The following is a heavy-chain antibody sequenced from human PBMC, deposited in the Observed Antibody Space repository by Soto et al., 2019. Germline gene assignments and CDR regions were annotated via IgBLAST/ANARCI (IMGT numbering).Heavy chain of an antibody. D-gene: IGHD2-2*01. CDR3: AKTRAYCSSTSCYVRGGDYGMDV. V-gene: IGHV3-23*01. J-gene: IGHJ6*02. CDR1: GFTFSSYA. CDR2: ISGSGGST. Sequence: GGSLRLSCAASGFTFSSYAMSWVRQAPGKGLEWVSAISGSGGSTYYADSVKGRLTISRDNSKNTLYLQMNSLRAEDTAVYYCAKTRAYCSSTSCYVRGGDYGMDVWGQGTTVTVSS.